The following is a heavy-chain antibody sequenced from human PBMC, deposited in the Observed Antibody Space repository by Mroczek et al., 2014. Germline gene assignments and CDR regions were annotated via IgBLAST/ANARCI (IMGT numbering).Heavy chain of an antibody. J-gene: IGHJ5*02. CDR3: ARRLYNWNLGYWFDP. CDR2: ISAYNGNT. V-gene: IGHV1-18*01. Sequence: QVQLQESGAEVKKPGASVKVSCKASGYTFTSYGISWVRQAPGQGLEWMGWISAYNGNTNYAQKLQGRVTMTTDTSTSTAYMELRSLRSDDTAVYYCARRLYNWNLGYWFDPWGQGTLVTVSS. CDR1: GYTFTSYG. D-gene: IGHD1-7*01.